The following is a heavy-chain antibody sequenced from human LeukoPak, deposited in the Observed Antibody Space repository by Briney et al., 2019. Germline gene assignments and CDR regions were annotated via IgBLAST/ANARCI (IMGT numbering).Heavy chain of an antibody. CDR3: ARDSSGYNLFDP. V-gene: IGHV4-59*01. CDR1: GGSIGASY. CDR2: VYYNGNT. D-gene: IGHD3-22*01. Sequence: PSETLSLTCTVSGGSIGASYWTWIRQPPGKGLEWIGYVYYNGNTNYNPSLKSRVTISRDTSKNQFSLKLNSVTAADTAVYYCARDSSGYNLFDPWGQGTLVTVSA. J-gene: IGHJ5*02.